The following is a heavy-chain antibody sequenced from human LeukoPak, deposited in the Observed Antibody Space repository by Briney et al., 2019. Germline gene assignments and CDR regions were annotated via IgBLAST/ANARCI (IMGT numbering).Heavy chain of an antibody. V-gene: IGHV3-30*04. CDR3: ARSFNYYLTASYYGMHV. Sequence: PPGSLTLSCAASGFTFSSYAMHWVRQPPGKGLEWVAVISYDGSNKYYADSVKGRFTISRDNSKNTLYLQMNSLRAEHTAVYYCARSFNYYLTASYYGMHVWGKGTTVTVSS. CDR2: ISYDGSNK. CDR1: GFTFSSYA. J-gene: IGHJ6*04. D-gene: IGHD5-24*01.